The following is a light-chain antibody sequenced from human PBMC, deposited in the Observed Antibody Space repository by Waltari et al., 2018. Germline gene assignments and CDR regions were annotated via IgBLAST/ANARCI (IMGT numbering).Light chain of an antibody. CDR3: AAWDHSLTGWV. Sequence: QSVLTQPPPASGTPGQRVTLSCSGSSSNIGSNAVNCYQRLPGTAPNLLIYRNNQRSSGVPDRFSFCKSGSSASLAISGLHSADEADYYCAAWDHSLTGWVFGGGTKLTGL. CDR1: SSNIGSNA. V-gene: IGLV1-44*01. CDR2: RNN. J-gene: IGLJ3*02.